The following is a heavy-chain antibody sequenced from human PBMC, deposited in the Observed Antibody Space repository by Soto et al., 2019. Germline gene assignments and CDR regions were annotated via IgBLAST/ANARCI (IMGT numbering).Heavy chain of an antibody. CDR1: GGSISSGGYY. Sequence: SETLSLTCTVSGGSISSGGYYWSWIRQHPGKGLEWIGYIYYSGSTYYNPSLKSRVTISVDTSKNQFSLKLSSVTAADTAVYCCARTTRVVGFDPWGQGTLVTVSS. CDR2: IYYSGST. D-gene: IGHD3-10*01. V-gene: IGHV4-31*03. J-gene: IGHJ5*02. CDR3: ARTTRVVGFDP.